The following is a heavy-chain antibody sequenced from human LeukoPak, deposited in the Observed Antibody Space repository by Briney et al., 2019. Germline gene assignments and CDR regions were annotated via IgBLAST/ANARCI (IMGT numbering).Heavy chain of an antibody. Sequence: SVKVSYKASGGTFSSYAISWVRQAPGQGLEWMGRIIPILGIANYAQKFQGRVTITADKSTSTAYMELSSLRSEDTAVYYCARVDDSSFGRYGMDVWGQGTTVTVSS. CDR3: ARVDDSSFGRYGMDV. V-gene: IGHV1-69*04. CDR2: IIPILGIA. J-gene: IGHJ6*02. CDR1: GGTFSSYA. D-gene: IGHD3-22*01.